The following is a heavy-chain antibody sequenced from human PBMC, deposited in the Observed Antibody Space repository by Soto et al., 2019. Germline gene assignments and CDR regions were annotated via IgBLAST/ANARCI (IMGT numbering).Heavy chain of an antibody. CDR1: GGSFSGYY. CDR2: INHSGST. CDR3: ARGLGEVLYYYYYMDV. D-gene: IGHD1-26*01. Sequence: SETLSLTCAVYGGSFSGYYWSWIRQPPGKGLEWIGEINHSGSTNYNPSLKSRVTISVDTSKNQFSLKLSSVTAADTAVYYCARGLGEVLYYYYYMDVWGKGTTVTVSS. V-gene: IGHV4-34*01. J-gene: IGHJ6*03.